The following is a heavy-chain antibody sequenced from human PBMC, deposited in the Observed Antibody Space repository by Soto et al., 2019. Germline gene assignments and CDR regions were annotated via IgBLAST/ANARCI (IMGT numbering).Heavy chain of an antibody. CDR1: GGTFSSYA. Sequence: SVKVSFKASGGTFSSYAISWVRQAPGQGLEWMGGIIPIFGTANYAQKFQGRVTITADKSTSTAYMELSSLRSEDTAVYYCARSVAARPDWFDPWGQGTLVTVSS. V-gene: IGHV1-69*06. CDR3: ARSVAARPDWFDP. D-gene: IGHD6-6*01. CDR2: IIPIFGTA. J-gene: IGHJ5*02.